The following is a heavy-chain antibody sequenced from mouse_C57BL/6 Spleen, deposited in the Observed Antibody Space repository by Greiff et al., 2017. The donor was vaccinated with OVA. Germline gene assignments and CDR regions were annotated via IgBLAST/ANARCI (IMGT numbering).Heavy chain of an antibody. J-gene: IGHJ2*01. CDR1: GYTFTSSW. D-gene: IGHD1-1*01. CDR3: AKESSYYDGSSYYCDY. V-gene: IGHV1-59*01. CDR2: IDPSARYP. Sequence: VQLQQPGAELVRPGTSVKLSCKASGYTFTSSWMHWVKQRPGQGLEWIGVIDPSARYPNYNQKFKGKATLTVATSSSTAYMQLSSLTSEESAVYYCAKESSYYDGSSYYCDYGGKGTTLTVAS.